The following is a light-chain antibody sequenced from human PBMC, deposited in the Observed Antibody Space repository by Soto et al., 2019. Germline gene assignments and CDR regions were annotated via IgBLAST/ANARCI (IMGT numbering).Light chain of an antibody. V-gene: IGLV2-11*01. CDR3: QTWDDSLNGPV. Sequence: QSVLTQPRSVSESPGQSVTISCTGTNTDVGTYNYVSWYQQHPGKAPKLMIFDVTKRPSGVPDRFSGSASGTSASLAISGLQSEDEGDYYCQTWDDSLNGPVFGGGTKVTVL. CDR2: DVT. CDR1: NTDVGTYNY. J-gene: IGLJ2*01.